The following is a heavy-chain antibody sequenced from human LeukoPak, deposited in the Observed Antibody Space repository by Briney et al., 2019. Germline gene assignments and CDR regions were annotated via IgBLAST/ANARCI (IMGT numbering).Heavy chain of an antibody. V-gene: IGHV4-59*01. CDR1: GGSISSYY. Sequence: SETLSLTCTVSGGSISSYYWSWLWQPPGKGLEWLGYIYYSGSTNYNPSLKSRVTISVDTSKNQFSLKLSSVTAADTAVYYCAREPGGDFWSGYYKGNWFDPWGQGTLVTVSS. CDR3: AREPGGDFWSGYYKGNWFDP. D-gene: IGHD3-3*01. CDR2: IYYSGST. J-gene: IGHJ5*02.